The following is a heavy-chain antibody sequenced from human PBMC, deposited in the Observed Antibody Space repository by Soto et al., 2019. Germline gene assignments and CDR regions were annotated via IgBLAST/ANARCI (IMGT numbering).Heavy chain of an antibody. D-gene: IGHD2-15*01. CDR3: AVVVVAAVYYYGMDV. CDR1: GGTFSSYA. CDR2: IIPIFGTA. J-gene: IGHJ6*02. Sequence: SVKVSCKASGGTFSSYAISWVRQAPGQGLEWMGGIIPIFGTANYAQKFQGRVTITADESTSTAYMELSSLRSEDTAVYYCAVVVVAAVYYYGMDVWGQGATVTVSS. V-gene: IGHV1-69*13.